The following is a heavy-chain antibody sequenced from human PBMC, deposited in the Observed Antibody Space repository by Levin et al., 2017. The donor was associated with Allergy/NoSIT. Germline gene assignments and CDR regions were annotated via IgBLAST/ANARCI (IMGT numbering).Heavy chain of an antibody. CDR2: VNHRGST. V-gene: IGHV4-34*01. CDR3: AVFSLRYGAFDI. J-gene: IGHJ3*02. Sequence: LEWIGEVNHRGSTTYNPSLKSRATISVDTSTNQFSVKLNSVTAADTAVYFCAVFSLRYGAFDIWGQGTMVTVSS. D-gene: IGHD4-17*01.